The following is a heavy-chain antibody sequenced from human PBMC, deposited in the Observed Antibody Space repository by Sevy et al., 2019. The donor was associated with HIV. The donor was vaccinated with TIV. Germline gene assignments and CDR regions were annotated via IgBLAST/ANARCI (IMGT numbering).Heavy chain of an antibody. V-gene: IGHV3-48*01. CDR3: ARTKSNTAMVSSDY. CDR2: ISSSSSTM. D-gene: IGHD5-18*01. Sequence: GGSLRLSCAASEFSFSSYSMNWVRQAPGQGLEWVSYISSSSSTMYYADSVKGRFTISRDNAKNSLYLQMNTLRAEDTAVYYCARTKSNTAMVSSDYWRQGTLVTVSS. J-gene: IGHJ4*02. CDR1: EFSFSSYS.